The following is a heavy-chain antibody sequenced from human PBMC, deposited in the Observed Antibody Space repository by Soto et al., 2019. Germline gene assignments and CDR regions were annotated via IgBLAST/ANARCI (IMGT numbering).Heavy chain of an antibody. J-gene: IGHJ4*02. V-gene: IGHV1-69*13. Sequence: ASVKVSCKASGGTFSSYAISWVRQAPGQGLEWMGGIIPIFGTANYAQKFQGRVTITADESTSTAYMELSSLRSEDTAVYYCARDHYPYYYDSSGYPYPLYYFDYWGQGTLVTVSS. D-gene: IGHD3-22*01. CDR2: IIPIFGTA. CDR1: GGTFSSYA. CDR3: ARDHYPYYYDSSGYPYPLYYFDY.